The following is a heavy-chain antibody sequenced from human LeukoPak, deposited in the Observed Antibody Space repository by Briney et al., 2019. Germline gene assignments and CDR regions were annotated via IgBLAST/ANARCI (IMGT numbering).Heavy chain of an antibody. D-gene: IGHD1-1*01. CDR3: GKGELEGNLDY. J-gene: IGHJ4*02. Sequence: GRSLRLSCAASGFTFDDYAMHWVRQAPGKGLEWVSGISWNSGSIGYTDSVKGRFTISRDNAKNSLYLQMNSLRAEDTALYYCGKGELEGNLDYWGKGTLVTVSS. CDR1: GFTFDDYA. V-gene: IGHV3-9*01. CDR2: ISWNSGSI.